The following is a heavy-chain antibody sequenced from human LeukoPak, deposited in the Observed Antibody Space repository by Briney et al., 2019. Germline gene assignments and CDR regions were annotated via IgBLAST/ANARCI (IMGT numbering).Heavy chain of an antibody. V-gene: IGHV3-66*02. D-gene: IGHD3-22*01. J-gene: IGHJ4*02. CDR3: ARGGSGYYYFDY. CDR1: GFTVNTNY. CDR2: IYSGGAT. Sequence: GGSLRLSCAASGFTVNTNYISWARQAPGKGLEWVSVIYSGGATYYADSAKGRFTISRDNSKNTLSLQMNSLRAEDTAVYYCARGGSGYYYFDYWGQGTLVTVSS.